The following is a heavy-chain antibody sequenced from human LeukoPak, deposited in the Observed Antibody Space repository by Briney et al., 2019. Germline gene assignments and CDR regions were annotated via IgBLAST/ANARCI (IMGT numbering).Heavy chain of an antibody. J-gene: IGHJ4*02. Sequence: SETLSLTCTVSGGSISSSSYYWGWIRQPPGKGLEWIGSIYYSGSTYYNPSLKSRVTMSVDTSKNQFSVKLSSVTAADTAVYYCAVNYYYDSSGPSGIAYWGQGALVTVSS. CDR3: AVNYYYDSSGPSGIAY. CDR1: GGSISSSSYY. D-gene: IGHD3-22*01. CDR2: IYYSGST. V-gene: IGHV4-39*07.